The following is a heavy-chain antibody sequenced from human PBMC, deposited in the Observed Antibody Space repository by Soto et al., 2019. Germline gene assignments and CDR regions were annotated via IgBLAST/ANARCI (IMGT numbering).Heavy chain of an antibody. J-gene: IGHJ4*02. V-gene: IGHV1-18*01. CDR2: ISAYNGNT. CDR3: ARDPPPPDY. Sequence: VPGQGLEWMGWISAYNGNTNYAQKLQGRVTMTTDTSTSTAYMELRSLRSDDTAVYYCARDPPPPDYWGQGTLVTVSS.